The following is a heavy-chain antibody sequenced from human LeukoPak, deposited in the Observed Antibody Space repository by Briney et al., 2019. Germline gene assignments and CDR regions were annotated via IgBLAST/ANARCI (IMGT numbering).Heavy chain of an antibody. CDR3: ASMYYYGSGSRDAFDI. Sequence: SETLSLTCTVSGGSIGSYYWGASRQPAGKGLGWIGRIYIIGSTNSNPSLKRLVTMSVYTPKNHFSLKPCSVTAADTAVYYCASMYYYGSGSRDAFDIWGQGTMVTVSS. V-gene: IGHV4-4*07. CDR2: IYIIGST. J-gene: IGHJ3*02. CDR1: GGSIGSYY. D-gene: IGHD3-10*01.